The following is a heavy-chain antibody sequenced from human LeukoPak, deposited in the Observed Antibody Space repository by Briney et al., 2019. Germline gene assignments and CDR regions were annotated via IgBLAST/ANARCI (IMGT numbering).Heavy chain of an antibody. V-gene: IGHV1-2*02. D-gene: IGHD6-19*01. CDR2: INPNSGGT. CDR3: ARDFRSGWENWFDP. CDR1: GYTFTGYY. Sequence: ASVKVSCKASGYTFTGYYMHWVRQAPGQELEWMGWINPNSGGTNYAQKFQGRVTMTRDTSISTAYMELSRLRSDDTAVYYCARDFRSGWENWFDPWGQGTLVTVSS. J-gene: IGHJ5*02.